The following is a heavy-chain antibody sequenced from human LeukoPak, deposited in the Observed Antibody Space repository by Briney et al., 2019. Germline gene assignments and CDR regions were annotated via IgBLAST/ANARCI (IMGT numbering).Heavy chain of an antibody. CDR2: ISYDGSDE. V-gene: IGHV3-30*04. Sequence: GGSLRLSCVASGLAFSSCSMHWVRQAPDKGLEWVGVISYDGSDEYYTDPVKGRFTISRDNSKNTVYLQMNSLRADDTAVYYCARDFTPEWFDIHWGQGTLVTVS. J-gene: IGHJ4*02. CDR3: ARDFTPEWFDIH. CDR1: GLAFSSCS. D-gene: IGHD3-3*01.